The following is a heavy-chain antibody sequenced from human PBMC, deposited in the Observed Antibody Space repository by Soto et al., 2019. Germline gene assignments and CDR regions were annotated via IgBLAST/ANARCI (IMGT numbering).Heavy chain of an antibody. V-gene: IGHV3-9*01. CDR3: AKDINPLYYYGMDV. Sequence: EVQLVESGGGLVQPGRSLRLSCAASGFTFDDYAMHWVRQAPGKGLEWVSGISWNSGSIGYADSVKGRFTISRDNAKNSLYLQMNSLRAEDTALYYCAKDINPLYYYGMDVWGQGTTVTVSS. J-gene: IGHJ6*02. CDR1: GFTFDDYA. CDR2: ISWNSGSI.